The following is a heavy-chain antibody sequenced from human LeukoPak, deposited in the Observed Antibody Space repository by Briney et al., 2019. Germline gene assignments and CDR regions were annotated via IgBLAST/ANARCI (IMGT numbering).Heavy chain of an antibody. CDR2: IYPGDSDT. CDR3: ARRQYCSGGSCYSDTFDI. J-gene: IGHJ3*02. CDR1: GYSFTNYW. D-gene: IGHD2-15*01. Sequence: GESLRISRKGSGYSFTNYWIGWVRQMPGEGLEWMGIIYPGDSDTRYGPSFRGQVTISADKSISAAYLQWSSLKASDTAMYYCARRQYCSGGSCYSDTFDIWGQGTMVTVSS. V-gene: IGHV5-51*01.